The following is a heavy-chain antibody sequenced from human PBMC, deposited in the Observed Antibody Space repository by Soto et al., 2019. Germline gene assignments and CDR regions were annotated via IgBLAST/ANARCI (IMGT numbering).Heavy chain of an antibody. V-gene: IGHV4-31*03. Sequence: SETLSLTCTVSGGPISSGGYYWSWIRQHPGKGLEWIGYIYYSGSTYYNPSLKSRVTISVDTSKNQFSLKLSSVTAADTAVYYCARVGYYDFWSGKSDWFDPWGQGTLVTVSS. CDR3: ARVGYYDFWSGKSDWFDP. J-gene: IGHJ5*02. CDR1: GGPISSGGYY. CDR2: IYYSGST. D-gene: IGHD3-3*01.